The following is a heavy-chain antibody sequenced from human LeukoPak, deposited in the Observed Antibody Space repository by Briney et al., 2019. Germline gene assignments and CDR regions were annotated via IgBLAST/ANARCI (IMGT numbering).Heavy chain of an antibody. CDR2: IYYSGST. CDR3: ARDPGYSSGLDV. D-gene: IGHD6-19*01. V-gene: IGHV4-39*07. J-gene: IGHJ6*04. CDR1: GGSISSSSYY. Sequence: SETLSLTCTVSGGSISSSSYYWGWIRQPPGKGLEWIASIYYSGSTYYNPSLKSRVTISVDTSKNQFSLKLSSVTAADTAVYYCARDPGYSSGLDVWGKGTTDTVSS.